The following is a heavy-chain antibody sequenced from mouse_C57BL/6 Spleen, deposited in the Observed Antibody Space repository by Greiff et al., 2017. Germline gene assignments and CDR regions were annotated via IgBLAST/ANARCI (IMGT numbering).Heavy chain of an antibody. CDR1: GFNIKNTY. V-gene: IGHV14-3*01. D-gene: IGHD1-1*01. J-gene: IGHJ3*01. CDR3: ARSGEAYGGFAY. CDR2: IDPANGNT. Sequence: EVQLQQSVAELVRPGASVKLSCTASGFNIKNTYMHWVKQRPEQGLEWIGRIDPANGNTKYAPKFPGKATLTAEKSSNTAYMQLSSLTSEDSAIYYCARSGEAYGGFAYWGQGTLVTVSA.